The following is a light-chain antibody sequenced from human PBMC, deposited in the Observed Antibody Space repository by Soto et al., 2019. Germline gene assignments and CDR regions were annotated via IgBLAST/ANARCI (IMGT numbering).Light chain of an antibody. J-gene: IGLJ2*01. CDR3: SSYAGSRNLV. CDR1: SSNIGGYNY. V-gene: IGLV2-8*01. CDR2: EDR. Sequence: QSVLTQPPSASGSPGQSITISCTGTSSNIGGYNYVSWYQQHPGKVPKLLIYEDRKRPSGVPDRFSGPKSGSTASLTVSGLQAEDEADCYCSSYAGSRNLVFGGGTQLTVL.